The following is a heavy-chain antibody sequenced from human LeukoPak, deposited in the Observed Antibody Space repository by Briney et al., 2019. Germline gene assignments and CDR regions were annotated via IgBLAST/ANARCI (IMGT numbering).Heavy chain of an antibody. Sequence: GGSLRLSCAASGFPFSSYGMHWVRQAPGKGVEWVAVIWYDGGNKYYVDSVKGRFTISRDNSKNTLHLQMNSLRAEDTAVYHCARDMGSSGYLPDYWGQGTLVTVSS. CDR3: ARDMGSSGYLPDY. V-gene: IGHV3-33*01. J-gene: IGHJ4*02. CDR1: GFPFSSYG. CDR2: IWYDGGNK. D-gene: IGHD3-22*01.